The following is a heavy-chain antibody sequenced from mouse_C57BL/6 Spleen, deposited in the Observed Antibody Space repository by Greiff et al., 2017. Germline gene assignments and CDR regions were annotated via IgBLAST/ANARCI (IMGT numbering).Heavy chain of an antibody. CDR2: IYPGSGST. V-gene: IGHV1-55*01. CDR3: ARPYDRGYAMDY. D-gene: IGHD2-3*01. J-gene: IGHJ4*01. Sequence: VQLQQPGAELVKPGASVKMSCKASGYTFTSYWITWVKQRPGQGLEWIGDIYPGSGSTNYNEKFKSKATLPVDTSSSTAYMQLRSLTSEDSAVYYCARPYDRGYAMDYWGQGTSVTVSS. CDR1: GYTFTSYW.